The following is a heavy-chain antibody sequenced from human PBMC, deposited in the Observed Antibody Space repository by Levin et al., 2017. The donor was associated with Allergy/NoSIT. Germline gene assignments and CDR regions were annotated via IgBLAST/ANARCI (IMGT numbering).Heavy chain of an antibody. J-gene: IGHJ4*02. CDR3: AKDLTSGSFYY. Sequence: GGSLRLSCAASGFTFSSYGMHWVRQAPGKGLEWVAVISYDGSNKYYADSVKGRFTISRDNSKNTLYLQMNSLRAEDTAVYYCAKDLTSGSFYYWGQGTLVTVSS. V-gene: IGHV3-30*18. CDR2: ISYDGSNK. D-gene: IGHD1-26*01. CDR1: GFTFSSYG.